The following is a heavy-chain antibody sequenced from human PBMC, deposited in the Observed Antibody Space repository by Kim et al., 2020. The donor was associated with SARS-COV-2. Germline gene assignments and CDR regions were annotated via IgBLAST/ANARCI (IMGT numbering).Heavy chain of an antibody. CDR2: IRSKANSYAT. CDR3: VSKLTGYGMDV. J-gene: IGHJ6*02. CDR1: GFTFSGSA. Sequence: GGSLRLSCAASGFTFSGSAMHWVRQASGKGLEWVGRIRSKANSYATAYAASVKGRFTISRDDSKNTAYLQMNSLKTEDTAVYYCVSKLTGYGMDVWGQGTTVTVSS. V-gene: IGHV3-73*01. D-gene: IGHD7-27*01.